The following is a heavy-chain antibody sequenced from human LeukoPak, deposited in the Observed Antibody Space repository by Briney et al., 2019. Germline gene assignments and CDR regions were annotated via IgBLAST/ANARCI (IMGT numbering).Heavy chain of an antibody. V-gene: IGHV3-33*01. CDR2: ISYDGSNK. CDR1: GFSFSSYG. Sequence: GRSLRLSCAASGFSFSSYGMHWVRQAPGKGLEWVAVISYDGSNKYYADSVKGRFTISRDNSNITLYLQMNSLRADDTAVYYCARDSDSSGWPLDYWGQGTLVTVSS. D-gene: IGHD6-19*01. CDR3: ARDSDSSGWPLDY. J-gene: IGHJ4*02.